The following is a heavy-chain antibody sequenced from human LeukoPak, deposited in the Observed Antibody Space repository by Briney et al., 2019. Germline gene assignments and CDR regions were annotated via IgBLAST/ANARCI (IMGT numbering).Heavy chain of an antibody. Sequence: ASVKVSCKASGYTFTGSYMHWVRQAPGQGLEYMGWINPKNGGTNSAQKFQGRVTMTRDTSITTAYMELRSLRSDDTAVYYCARDRGYSSSWYFVPFDYWGQGTLVTVSS. CDR1: GYTFTGSY. CDR2: INPKNGGT. J-gene: IGHJ4*02. D-gene: IGHD6-13*01. V-gene: IGHV1-2*02. CDR3: ARDRGYSSSWYFVPFDY.